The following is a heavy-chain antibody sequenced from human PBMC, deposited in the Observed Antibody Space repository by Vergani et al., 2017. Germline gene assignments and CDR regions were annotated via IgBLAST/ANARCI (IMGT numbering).Heavy chain of an antibody. CDR3: SSAFYIVATVRYSYGMDV. V-gene: IGHV4-30-4*08. D-gene: IGHD5-12*01. CDR2: IYYSGTT. CDR1: GGYISSGDYY. J-gene: IGHJ6*02. Sequence: QVQLQESGPGLVKPSQTLSLTCTVSGGYISSGDYYWSWIRQPPGKGLEWIGYIYYSGTTYYNPSLKSRVTISVDTSKNHFSLKLSSVTAADTAVYYCSSAFYIVATVRYSYGMDVWSQGTTVTVSS.